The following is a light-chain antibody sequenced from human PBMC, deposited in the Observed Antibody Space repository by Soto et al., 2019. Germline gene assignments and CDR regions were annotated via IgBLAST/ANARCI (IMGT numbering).Light chain of an antibody. Sequence: DIQMTQSPSTLSASVGDRVTITCRANQSISSWLAWYQHKPGKAPNLLIYDASSLQGGVPSRFSGSGSGTEFTLTISSLQPEDFATYYCQQYDSYSRTFGQGTKVEIK. CDR1: QSISSW. CDR3: QQYDSYSRT. CDR2: DAS. V-gene: IGKV1-5*01. J-gene: IGKJ1*01.